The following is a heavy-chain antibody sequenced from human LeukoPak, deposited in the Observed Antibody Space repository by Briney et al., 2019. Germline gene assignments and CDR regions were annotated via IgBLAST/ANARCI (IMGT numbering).Heavy chain of an antibody. V-gene: IGHV4-59*01. Sequence: SQTMSLTSTVSGGSISSYYWSWVRQPPGKGLEWIGYISYSGSTNYNPSLKSRVSISVETSKNQFSLKLSSVTAADTAAYYCARGNWNYASFWFDPWGQGTLVTSSS. CDR1: GGSISSYY. CDR2: ISYSGST. CDR3: ARGNWNYASFWFDP. J-gene: IGHJ5*02. D-gene: IGHD1-7*01.